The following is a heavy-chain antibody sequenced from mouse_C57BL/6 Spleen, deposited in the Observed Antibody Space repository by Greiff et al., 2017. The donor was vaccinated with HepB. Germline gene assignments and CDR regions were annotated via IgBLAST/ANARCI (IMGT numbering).Heavy chain of an antibody. CDR3: AGYYYGSSGDRYFDV. J-gene: IGHJ1*03. CDR1: GFSLTSYA. V-gene: IGHV2-9-1*01. D-gene: IGHD1-1*01. Sequence: QVQLKESGPGLVAPSQSLSITCTVSGFSLTSYAISWVRQPPGKGLEWLGVIWTGGGTNYNSALKSRLSISKDNSKSQVVLKMNSLQTDDTARYYCAGYYYGSSGDRYFDVWGTGTTVTVSS. CDR2: IWTGGGT.